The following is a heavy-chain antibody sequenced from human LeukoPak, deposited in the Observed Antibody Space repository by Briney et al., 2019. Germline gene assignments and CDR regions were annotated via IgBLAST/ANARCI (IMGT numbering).Heavy chain of an antibody. J-gene: IGHJ4*02. CDR2: IYTSGST. Sequence: SETLSLTCTVSGDSISSGSHYWSWIRQPAGKGLEWIGRIYTSGSTNYNPSLKSRVTISVDTSKNQFSLKLSSVTAADTAVYYCARDGQKGVDYWGQGTLVTVSS. D-gene: IGHD3-16*01. V-gene: IGHV4-61*02. CDR1: GDSISSGSHY. CDR3: ARDGQKGVDY.